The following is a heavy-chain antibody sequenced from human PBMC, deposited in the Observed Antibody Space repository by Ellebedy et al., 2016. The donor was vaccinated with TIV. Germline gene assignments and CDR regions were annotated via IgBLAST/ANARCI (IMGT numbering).Heavy chain of an antibody. CDR1: GYSFSSYW. V-gene: IGHV5-51*01. D-gene: IGHD3-10*01. J-gene: IGHJ5*02. CDR3: ARRTMVRGASTLDP. CDR2: IYPGDSDT. Sequence: GESLKISCKGSGYSFSSYWIFWVRQMPGKGLEWMGIIYPGDSDTRYSPFFQGQVTISADKSISTAYLQRSSLKASDTAMYYCARRTMVRGASTLDPWGQGTLVTVSS.